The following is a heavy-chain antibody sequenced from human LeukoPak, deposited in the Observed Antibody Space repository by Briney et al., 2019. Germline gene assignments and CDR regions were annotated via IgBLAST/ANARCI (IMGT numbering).Heavy chain of an antibody. J-gene: IGHJ6*03. CDR2: INPNSGGA. D-gene: IGHD3-10*02. Sequence: ASVKVSCKASGYTFTGYYMHWVRQAPGQGLEWMGWINPNSGGANYAQKFQGRVTMTRDTSISTAYMELSRLRSDDTAVYYCASTRFYYYYMDVWGKGTTVTVSS. CDR1: GYTFTGYY. CDR3: ASTRFYYYYMDV. V-gene: IGHV1-2*02.